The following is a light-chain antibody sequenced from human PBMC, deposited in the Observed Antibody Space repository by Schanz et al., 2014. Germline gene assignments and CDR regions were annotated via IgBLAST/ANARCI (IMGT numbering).Light chain of an antibody. V-gene: IGLV2-11*01. CDR3: SSYAGSSTWV. CDR2: EVS. Sequence: QSALTQPRSVSGSPGQSVTISCTGTSSDIGAYNFVSWYQQHPGKAPKLMIYEVSKRPSGVPDRFSGSKSGNTASLTVSGLQAEDEADYYCSSYAGSSTWVFGGGTKLTVL. CDR1: SSDIGAYNF. J-gene: IGLJ3*02.